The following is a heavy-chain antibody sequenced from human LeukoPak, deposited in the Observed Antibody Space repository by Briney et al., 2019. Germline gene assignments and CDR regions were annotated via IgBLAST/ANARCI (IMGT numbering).Heavy chain of an antibody. Sequence: GESLRTPCKSTGYNFTSYWISWARQLPGKGPEWMGMIDPSYSYNNYSPFFQGHVTISADRSLSTAYLQWSSLKASDTAMYYCARHRRIYEADYWGQGTLVSVSS. D-gene: IGHD5/OR15-5a*01. J-gene: IGHJ4*02. CDR3: ARHRRIYEADY. V-gene: IGHV5-10-1*01. CDR2: IDPSYSYN. CDR1: GYNFTSYW.